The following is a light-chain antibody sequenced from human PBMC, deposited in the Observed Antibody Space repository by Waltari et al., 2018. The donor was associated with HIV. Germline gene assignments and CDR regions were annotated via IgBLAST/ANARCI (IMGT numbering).Light chain of an antibody. J-gene: IGKJ1*01. Sequence: DIVLTQSPGSLSLSQGEGATLSCRASQSVRNNFLAWFQQKPGQAPRLLIYAASSRATGIPDRFSGSGSGTDFTLTISRLEAEDFAVYYCQQYDSPPRTFGQGTKVEIK. CDR1: QSVRNNF. CDR3: QQYDSPPRT. CDR2: AAS. V-gene: IGKV3-20*01.